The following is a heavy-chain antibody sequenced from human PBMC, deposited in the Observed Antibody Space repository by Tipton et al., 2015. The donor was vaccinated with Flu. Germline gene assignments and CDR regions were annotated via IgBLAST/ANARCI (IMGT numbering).Heavy chain of an antibody. V-gene: IGHV4-38-2*02. D-gene: IGHD2-8*01. Sequence: TLSLTCDVSGYSISTDYDWGWIRQPPEKGLEWIGSIHHNGATYYNPSLKSRVTMSVDTSRNQSSLKLTSVTAADTAMYYCARDGHYSSANGALDYWGQGILVTVSS. CDR2: IHHNGAT. CDR1: GYSISTDYD. CDR3: ARDGHYSSANGALDY. J-gene: IGHJ4*02.